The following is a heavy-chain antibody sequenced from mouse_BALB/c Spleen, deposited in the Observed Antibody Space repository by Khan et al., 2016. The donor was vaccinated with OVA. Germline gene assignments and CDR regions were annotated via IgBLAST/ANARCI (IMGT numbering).Heavy chain of an antibody. Sequence: QVQLKQSGAELVKPGASVRLSCKASGYTFTSYYLYWVKQRPGHGLEWIGDINPSTGGTNFNEKFKSKATLTVDKSSSTAYMQLSSLTSEDSAVXYCTRSGYGTFAYWGQGTLVTVS. D-gene: IGHD2-1*01. CDR3: TRSGYGTFAY. CDR2: INPSTGGT. V-gene: IGHV1S81*02. CDR1: GYTFTSYY. J-gene: IGHJ3*01.